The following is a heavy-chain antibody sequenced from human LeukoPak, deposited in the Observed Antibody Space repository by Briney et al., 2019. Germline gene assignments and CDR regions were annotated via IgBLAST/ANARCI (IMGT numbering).Heavy chain of an antibody. CDR2: ISFDGSSK. CDR3: ARHPLDY. J-gene: IGHJ4*02. V-gene: IGHV3-30*03. Sequence: GGSLGLSCAASGFTFSNYGMHWDRQAPGKGLEWVAVISFDGSSKYYADFVKGRFTISRDNAKNSLFLQMNSLRAEDTAVYYCARHPLDYWGQGTLVTVSS. CDR1: GFTFSNYG.